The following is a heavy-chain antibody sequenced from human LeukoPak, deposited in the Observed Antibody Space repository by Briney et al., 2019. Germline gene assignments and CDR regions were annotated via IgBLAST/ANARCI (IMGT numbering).Heavy chain of an antibody. D-gene: IGHD6-13*01. CDR2: IYTSGST. CDR3: ARATAAAGTVYFDY. Sequence: SETLSLTCTVSGGSLSSYYWSWLRQPAGRGLEWIGRIYTSGSTNYNPSLTSRVTMSVDTSKNQFSLKLSSVTAADTAVYYCARATAAAGTVYFDYWGQGTLVTVSS. J-gene: IGHJ4*02. V-gene: IGHV4-4*07. CDR1: GGSLSSYY.